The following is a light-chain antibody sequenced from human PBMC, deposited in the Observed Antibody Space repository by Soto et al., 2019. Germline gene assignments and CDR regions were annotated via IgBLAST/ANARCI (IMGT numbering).Light chain of an antibody. Sequence: DIQMTQSPSTLSASVGDRVTITCRASQSISNWLSWYQQKPGKAPKFLMYDASTLTSGVPSRFSGRRSGTEFTLTISSLQPDDFATYYCQQYKSHRTFGQGTKVDIK. CDR2: DAS. V-gene: IGKV1-5*01. J-gene: IGKJ1*01. CDR1: QSISNW. CDR3: QQYKSHRT.